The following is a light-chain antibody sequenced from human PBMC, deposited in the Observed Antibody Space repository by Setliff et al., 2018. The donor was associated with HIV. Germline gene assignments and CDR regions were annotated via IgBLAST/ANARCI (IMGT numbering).Light chain of an antibody. CDR3: CSYADSATFDV. CDR2: DVN. J-gene: IGLJ2*01. CDR1: SSDVGSYNL. V-gene: IGLV2-23*02. Sequence: QSVLTQPASVSGSPGQSITISCTGTSSDVGSYNLVSWYQQHPDKAPKLIIYDVNKRPSGVSNRFSGSKSSNTASLTISGLQAEDEADYYCCSYADSATFDVFGGGTKVTVL.